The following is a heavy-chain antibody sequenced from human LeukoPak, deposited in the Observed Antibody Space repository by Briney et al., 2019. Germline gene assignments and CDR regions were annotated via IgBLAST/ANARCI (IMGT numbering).Heavy chain of an antibody. CDR3: ARNSSSSYFDT. Sequence: SETLSLTCAVYGGSFSGYYWSWIRQPPGKGLVWIGEINHSGSTNYNPSLKSRVTISVDTSKNQFSLKLSSVTAADTAVYYCARNSSSSYFDTWGQGILVTVSS. V-gene: IGHV4-34*01. CDR2: INHSGST. J-gene: IGHJ4*02. D-gene: IGHD6-6*01. CDR1: GGSFSGYY.